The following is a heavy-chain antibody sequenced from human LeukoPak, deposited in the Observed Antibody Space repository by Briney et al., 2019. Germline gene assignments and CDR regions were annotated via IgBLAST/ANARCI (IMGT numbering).Heavy chain of an antibody. J-gene: IGHJ6*02. CDR2: LCTYNGNT. CDR1: GYTFTICG. CDR3: ARDPYDSSGYYHIDRYYYGMDV. Sequence: ASVKVCFKASGYTFTICGISWVREAPGQGLERVGWLCTYNGNTNYAQKLQGRITMTTDTPTSTAYMELRSLRSDDTGVYYCARDPYDSSGYYHIDRYYYGMDVWGQGTTVTVSS. V-gene: IGHV1-18*01. D-gene: IGHD3-22*01.